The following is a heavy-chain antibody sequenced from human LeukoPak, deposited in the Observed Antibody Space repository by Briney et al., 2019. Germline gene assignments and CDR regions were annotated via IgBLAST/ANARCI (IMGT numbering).Heavy chain of an antibody. V-gene: IGHV4-4*02. CDR3: ARGRYSYGPHYFDY. Sequence: PSETLSLTCAVSGGSISSSNWWSWVRQPPGKGLEWIGEIYHSGSTNHNPSLKSRVTISVDKSKNQFSLKLSSVTAADTAVYYCARGRYSYGPHYFDYWGQGTLVTVSS. D-gene: IGHD5-18*01. CDR1: GGSISSSNW. CDR2: IYHSGST. J-gene: IGHJ4*02.